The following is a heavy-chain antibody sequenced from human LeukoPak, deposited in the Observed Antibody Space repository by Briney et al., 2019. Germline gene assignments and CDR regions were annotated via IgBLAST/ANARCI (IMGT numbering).Heavy chain of an antibody. Sequence: GGSLTLSCAASGFTLSSYWMNWVRQAAGRGRVWVSRIASDGSSTTYADSVKGRFSISRDNAKNTLYLQMNSLRVEDTAVYYCARGRPHGNDYWGQGTLVTVSS. V-gene: IGHV3-74*01. CDR1: GFTLSSYW. CDR2: IASDGSST. CDR3: ARGRPHGNDY. D-gene: IGHD4-23*01. J-gene: IGHJ4*02.